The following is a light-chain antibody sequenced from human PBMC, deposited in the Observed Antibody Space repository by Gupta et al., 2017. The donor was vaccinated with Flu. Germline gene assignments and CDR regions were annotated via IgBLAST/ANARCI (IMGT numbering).Light chain of an antibody. J-gene: IGKJ2*01. CDR3: QQYSTYPYT. V-gene: IGKV1-16*01. CDR1: LDISSY. CDR2: AAS. Sequence: DIQMTQSPSSLSASVGDRVTITCRASLDISSYLAWFQQKPGKAPKSLIYAASNLQRGVSSRFSGSGSGTDFTLTISSLQPEDVATYYCQQYSTYPYTFGQGTKLEI.